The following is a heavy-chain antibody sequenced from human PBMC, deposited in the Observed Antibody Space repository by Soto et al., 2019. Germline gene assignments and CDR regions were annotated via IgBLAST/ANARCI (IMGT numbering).Heavy chain of an antibody. D-gene: IGHD3-22*01. CDR3: AKDRFYYDSSAYYYDAFDI. CDR2: ISGSGDST. CDR1: GFTFSSYA. J-gene: IGHJ3*02. V-gene: IGHV3-23*01. Sequence: GGSLRLSCAASGFTFSSYAMSWVRQAPGKGLEWVSVISGSGDSTYYADSVKGRFTISRDNSKNTLYLQMNSLRAEDTAVYYCAKDRFYYDSSAYYYDAFDIWGQGTMVTVSS.